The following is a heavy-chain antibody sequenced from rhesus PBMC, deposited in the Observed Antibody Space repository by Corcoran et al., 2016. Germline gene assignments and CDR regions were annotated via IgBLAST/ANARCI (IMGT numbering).Heavy chain of an antibody. J-gene: IGHJ4*01. D-gene: IGHD3-3*01. CDR2: IYKSSGNT. CDR1: GGSVSGGYYY. V-gene: IGHV4S12*01. Sequence: QVKLQESGPGLVKPLETLSLTCAVSGGSVSGGYYYGSWIRQPPGKGLEWIGGIYKSSGNTYYNPSLKSRVTISKDTSKNQFSLKLSSVTAADTAVYYCARFWTGYSYFDYWGQGVLVTVSS. CDR3: ARFWTGYSYFDY.